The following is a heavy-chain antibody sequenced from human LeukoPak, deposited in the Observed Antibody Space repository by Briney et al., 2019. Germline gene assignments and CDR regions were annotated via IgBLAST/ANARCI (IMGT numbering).Heavy chain of an antibody. Sequence: PGGSLRLSCAASGFTFSSYAMTWVRQAPGKGLEWVSTITASGDSTYYPDSVKARFTISRDNSKNTLYLQMNSLRAEDTAVYYCAKGHNDFWSGYYFDYWGQGTLVTVSS. D-gene: IGHD3-3*01. V-gene: IGHV3-23*01. CDR2: ITASGDST. CDR3: AKGHNDFWSGYYFDY. CDR1: GFTFSSYA. J-gene: IGHJ4*02.